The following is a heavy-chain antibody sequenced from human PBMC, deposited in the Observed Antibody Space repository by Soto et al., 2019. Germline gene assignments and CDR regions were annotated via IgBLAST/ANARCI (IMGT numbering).Heavy chain of an antibody. V-gene: IGHV4-30-4*01. D-gene: IGHD2-15*01. CDR3: ARRPQDCSGGRCYLYFHH. J-gene: IGHJ1*01. Sequence: SETLSLTCTVSGGSISSGDYYWSWIRQPPEKSLEWIGYIYYSGSTYYNPSLKSRVTISVDTSKNQFSLKLSSVTAADTAVYYCARRPQDCSGGRCYLYFHHWGQGTLVTVSS. CDR2: IYYSGST. CDR1: GGSISSGDYY.